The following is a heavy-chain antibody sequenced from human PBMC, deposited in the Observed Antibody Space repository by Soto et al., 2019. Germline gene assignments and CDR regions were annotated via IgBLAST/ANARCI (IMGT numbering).Heavy chain of an antibody. V-gene: IGHV1-69*01. CDR2: INPFFGTT. CDR3: AREVVTETTWGSFDS. CDR1: GGGTLSNDA. D-gene: IGHD2-21*02. J-gene: IGHJ4*02. Sequence: QVPLVQSGADGRKSGSSVRVSCTASGGGTLSNDAISWVRQAPGQGLEWLGRINPFFGTTDYSQSFQGRLTMTADASTGTVYMDLRSLKSDDTAVYYCAREVVTETTWGSFDSWGQGTLVTVSS.